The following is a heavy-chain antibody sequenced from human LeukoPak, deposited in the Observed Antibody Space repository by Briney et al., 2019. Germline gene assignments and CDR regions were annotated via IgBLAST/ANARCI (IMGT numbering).Heavy chain of an antibody. CDR2: IIPIFGTA. D-gene: IGHD6-13*01. CDR3: ARDASSSSWHNWFDP. CDR1: GGTFSSYA. V-gene: IGHV1-69*06. J-gene: IGHJ5*02. Sequence: GSSVKVSCKASGGTFSSYAISWVRQAPGQGLEWMGGIIPIFGTANYAQKFQGRVTITADKSTSTAYMELSSLRPEDTAVYYCARDASSSSWHNWFDPWGQGTLVTVSS.